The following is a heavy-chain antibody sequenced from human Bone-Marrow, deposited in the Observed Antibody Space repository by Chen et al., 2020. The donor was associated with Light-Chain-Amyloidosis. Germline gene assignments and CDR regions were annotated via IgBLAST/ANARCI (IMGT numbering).Heavy chain of an antibody. D-gene: IGHD5-12*01. CDR2: IYTRDSET. J-gene: IGHJ4*02. CDR3: ATQHFLGGYPGE. CDR1: GYTFTTYG. V-gene: IGHV5-51*01. Sequence: DVQLAQSGAEVRKAGESLKISCKTSGYTFTTYGIVWVRQTPGKGLEWMGIIYTRDSETTYNPSYEGHVTISADRSTRTSYRQWSGLKASDSGMYYCATQHFLGGYPGEWGQGTLVTVSS.